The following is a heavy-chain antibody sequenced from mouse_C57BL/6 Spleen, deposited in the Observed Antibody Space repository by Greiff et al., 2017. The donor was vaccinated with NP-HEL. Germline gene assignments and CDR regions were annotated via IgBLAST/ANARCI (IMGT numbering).Heavy chain of an antibody. CDR1: GYTFTSYW. CDR2: IHPNSGST. CDR3: ASEAENLYDGPLFAY. V-gene: IGHV1-64*01. Sequence: VQLQQPGAELVKPGASVKLSCKASGYTFTSYWMHWVKQRPGQGLEWIGMIHPNSGSTNYNEKFKSKATLTVDKSSSTAYMQLSSLTSEDSAVYYCASEAENLYDGPLFAYWGQGTLVTVSA. D-gene: IGHD2-3*01. J-gene: IGHJ3*01.